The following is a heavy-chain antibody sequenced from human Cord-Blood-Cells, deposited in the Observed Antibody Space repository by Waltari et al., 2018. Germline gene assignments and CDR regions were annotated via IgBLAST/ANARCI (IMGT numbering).Heavy chain of an antibody. V-gene: IGHV4-38-2*02. Sequence: QVQLQESGPGLVRPSETLSLTCAVSGYPISSGYYWGWIRQPPGKGLEWIGSIYHSGSTDYDPSLESRVTISVDTSKNQFSLKRSSVAAADTAVYYCAREGVNWFDPWGQGTLVTVSS. CDR1: GYPISSGYY. J-gene: IGHJ5*02. CDR2: IYHSGST. CDR3: AREGVNWFDP. D-gene: IGHD3-10*01.